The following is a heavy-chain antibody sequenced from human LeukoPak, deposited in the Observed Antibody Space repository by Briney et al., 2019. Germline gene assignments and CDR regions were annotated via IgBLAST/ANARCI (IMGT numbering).Heavy chain of an antibody. J-gene: IGHJ4*02. V-gene: IGHV3-9*03. CDR1: GFTFDDYA. Sequence: GGSLRLSCAASGFTFDDYAMHWVRQAPGKGLEWVSGISWNSGSIGYADSVKGRFTISRDNAKNSLYLQMNSLRAEDLALYYCAKDLTREEGYHFDYWGQGTLVTVSS. CDR2: ISWNSGSI. D-gene: IGHD1-1*01. CDR3: AKDLTREEGYHFDY.